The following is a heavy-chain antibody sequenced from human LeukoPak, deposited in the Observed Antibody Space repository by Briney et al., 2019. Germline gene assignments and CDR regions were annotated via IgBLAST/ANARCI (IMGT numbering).Heavy chain of an antibody. Sequence: PSETLSLTCTVSGGSISSGGYYWSWIRQPPGKGLEWIGYIYHSGSAYYNPSLKSRVTISVDRSKNQFSLKLSSVTAADTAVYYCARVSKYSSSSPFYWGQGTLVTVSS. V-gene: IGHV4-30-2*01. CDR3: ARVSKYSSSSPFY. J-gene: IGHJ4*02. CDR2: IYHSGSA. D-gene: IGHD6-6*01. CDR1: GGSISSGGYY.